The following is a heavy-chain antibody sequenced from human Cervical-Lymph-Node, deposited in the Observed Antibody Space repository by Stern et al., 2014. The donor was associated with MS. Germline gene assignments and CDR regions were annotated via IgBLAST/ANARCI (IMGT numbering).Heavy chain of an antibody. CDR3: ARPYSSGWHFDY. V-gene: IGHV1-18*01. Sequence: QVQLVESGAEVTKPGASVKVSCKASGYTFTSYGISWVRQAPGQGLEWMGWISAYNGNTNYAQNLQGRVTMTTDTSTTTAYMELRNLGSDDTAVYYCARPYSSGWHFDYWGQGTLVTVSS. CDR1: GYTFTSYG. CDR2: ISAYNGNT. D-gene: IGHD6-19*01. J-gene: IGHJ4*02.